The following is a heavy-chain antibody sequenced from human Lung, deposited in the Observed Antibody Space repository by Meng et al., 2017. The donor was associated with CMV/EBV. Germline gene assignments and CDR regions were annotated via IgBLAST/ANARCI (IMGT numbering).Heavy chain of an antibody. CDR1: GFTFSSYV. V-gene: IGHV3-23*01. J-gene: IGHJ4*02. CDR2: ISGSGGIT. D-gene: IGHD2-8*01. CDR3: AKDEAVYAISPFDY. Sequence: GGSLRLSCAASGFTFSSYVMSWVRQAPGKGLEWVSAISGSGGITYYADSVKGRFTISRDNSKNTLYLEINSLRAEDTAEYYCAKDEAVYAISPFDYWGQETXVTVSS.